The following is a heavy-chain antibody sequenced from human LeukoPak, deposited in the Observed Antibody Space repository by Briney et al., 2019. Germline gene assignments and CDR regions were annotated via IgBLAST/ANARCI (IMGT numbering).Heavy chain of an antibody. J-gene: IGHJ4*02. V-gene: IGHV3-7*01. D-gene: IGHD2-21*02. CDR2: INTDASEK. CDR1: VVTFCTYS. Sequence: PVGALRVSCAASVVTFCTYSLSGLREALGEGREWVAKINTDASEKGYVDAVKGRFTISRDNAKGSLYLQLNSLRAEDTAVYYCAREFQRGDSPVWGQGTLVTVSS. CDR3: AREFQRGDSPV.